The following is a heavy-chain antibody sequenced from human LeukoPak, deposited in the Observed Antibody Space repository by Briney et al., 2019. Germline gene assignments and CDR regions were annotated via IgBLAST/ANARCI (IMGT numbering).Heavy chain of an antibody. CDR1: GGSISSYY. V-gene: IGHV4-59*01. CDR2: IYYSGST. CDR3: ASFGQQLVDY. Sequence: SETLSLTCTVSGGSISSYYWSWIRQPPGKGLEWIGYIYYSGSTSYNPSLKSRVTISIDTSKNQFSLKLISVTAADTAVYYCASFGQQLVDYWGQGTLVTVSS. D-gene: IGHD6-13*01. J-gene: IGHJ4*02.